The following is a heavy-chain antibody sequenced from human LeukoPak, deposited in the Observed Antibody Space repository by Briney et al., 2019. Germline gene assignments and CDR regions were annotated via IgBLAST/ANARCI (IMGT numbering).Heavy chain of an antibody. V-gene: IGHV3-30*18. CDR3: AKDHMITFGGVIVGDAFDI. Sequence: PGGSLRLSCAASGFTFSSYGMHWVRQAPGKGLEWVAVLSYDGSNKYYADSVKGRFTISRDNSKNTLYLQMNSLRAEDTAVYYCAKDHMITFGGVIVGDAFDIWGQGTMVTVSS. J-gene: IGHJ3*02. CDR2: LSYDGSNK. D-gene: IGHD3-16*02. CDR1: GFTFSSYG.